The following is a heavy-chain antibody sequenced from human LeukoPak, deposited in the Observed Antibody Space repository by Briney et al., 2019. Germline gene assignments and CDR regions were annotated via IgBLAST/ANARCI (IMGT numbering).Heavy chain of an antibody. CDR1: GFTFSSYS. V-gene: IGHV3-23*01. D-gene: IGHD4-11*01. CDR2: ISNSGFTT. Sequence: GGSLRLSCAASGFTFSSYSMTWGHQAPGKGLDWVSGISNSGFTTYYADSVKGRFTISRDNSKSTLFLQVDSLSPEDTAVYYCARLIPSYYHFDCWGQGTLVTVSS. CDR3: ARLIPSYYHFDC. J-gene: IGHJ4*02.